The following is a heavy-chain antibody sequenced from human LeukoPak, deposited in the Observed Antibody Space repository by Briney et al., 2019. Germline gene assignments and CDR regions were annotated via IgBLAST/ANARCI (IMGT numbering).Heavy chain of an antibody. CDR1: GYSFTSYW. Sequence: GESLKISCKGSGYSFTSYWIGWVRQMPGKSLEWMGIIYPGDSDTRYSPSLQGQVTLSADKFISTAYLEWNSLKTSDTAMYYCARRMGYNYELSTGGAFDIWGQGTMVTVSS. J-gene: IGHJ3*02. CDR3: ARRMGYNYELSTGGAFDI. V-gene: IGHV5-51*01. CDR2: IYPGDSDT. D-gene: IGHD3-9*01.